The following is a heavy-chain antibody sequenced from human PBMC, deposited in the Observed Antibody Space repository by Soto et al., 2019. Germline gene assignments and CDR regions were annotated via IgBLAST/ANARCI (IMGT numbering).Heavy chain of an antibody. J-gene: IGHJ4*02. CDR1: GFSLSTSGVG. Sequence: QITLKESGPTLVKPTQTLTLTCTFSGFSLSTSGVGVGWIRQPPGKALEWLALIYWDDDKRYSPSLKSRLTIPKDTSKNQVVLTMTNMDPVDTATYYCAHTLTTVVTPWDWGQGTLVTVSS. D-gene: IGHD4-17*01. V-gene: IGHV2-5*02. CDR2: IYWDDDK. CDR3: AHTLTTVVTPWD.